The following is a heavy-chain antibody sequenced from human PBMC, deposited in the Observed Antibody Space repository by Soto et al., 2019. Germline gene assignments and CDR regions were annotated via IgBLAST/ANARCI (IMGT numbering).Heavy chain of an antibody. CDR3: ARVYCSGGSCWAWSNWFDP. Sequence: SETLSLTCTVSGGSISSGDYYWSWIRQPPGKGLEWIGYIYYSGSTYYNPSLKSRITINPDTSKNQFSLQLNSVTPEDTAVYYCARVYCSGGSCWAWSNWFDPWGQGTLVTVSS. CDR1: GGSISSGDYY. D-gene: IGHD2-15*01. J-gene: IGHJ5*02. CDR2: IYYSGST. V-gene: IGHV4-30-4*01.